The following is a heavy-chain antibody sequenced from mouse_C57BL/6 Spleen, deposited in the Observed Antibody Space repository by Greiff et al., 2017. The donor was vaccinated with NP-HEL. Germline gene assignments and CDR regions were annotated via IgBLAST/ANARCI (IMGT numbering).Heavy chain of an antibody. V-gene: IGHV1-82*01. CDR2: IYPGDGDT. CDR1: GYAFSSSW. D-gene: IGHD2-5*01. Sequence: VQLQQSGPELVKPGASVKISCKASGYAFSSSWMNWVKQRPGKGLEWIGRIYPGDGDTNYNGKFKGKATLTADKSSSTAYMQLSSLTSEDSAVYFCARVSNLYFDYWGQGTTLTVSS. J-gene: IGHJ2*01. CDR3: ARVSNLYFDY.